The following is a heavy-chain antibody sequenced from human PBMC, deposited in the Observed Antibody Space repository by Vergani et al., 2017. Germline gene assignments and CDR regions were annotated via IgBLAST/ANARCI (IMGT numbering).Heavy chain of an antibody. CDR3: ARDEYSSSSPTSVFGMDV. Sequence: QVQLVQSGAEVKKPGASVKVSCKASGYTFTSYYMHWVRQAPGQGLEWMGWINPNSGGTNYAQKFQGRVTMTRDTSISTAYMELSRLRSDDTAVYYCARDEYSSSSPTSVFGMDVWGQGTTVTVSS. CDR2: INPNSGGT. V-gene: IGHV1-2*02. D-gene: IGHD6-6*01. J-gene: IGHJ6*02. CDR1: GYTFTSYY.